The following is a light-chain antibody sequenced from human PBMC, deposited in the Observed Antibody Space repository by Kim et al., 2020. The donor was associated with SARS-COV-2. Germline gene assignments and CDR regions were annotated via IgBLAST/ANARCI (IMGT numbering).Light chain of an antibody. J-gene: IGLJ1*01. CDR2: GNN. CDR3: QSYDTSLSGFYV. V-gene: IGLV1-40*01. Sequence: VTISCTGSSSNSGAGYDVYWYQQLPGKAPKLLISGNNNRPSGVPDRFSGSKSGTSASLAITRLQADDEADYYCQSYDTSLSGFYVFGTGTKVTVL. CDR1: SSNSGAGYD.